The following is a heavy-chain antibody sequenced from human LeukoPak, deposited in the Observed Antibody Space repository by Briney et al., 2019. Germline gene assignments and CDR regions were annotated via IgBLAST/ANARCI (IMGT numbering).Heavy chain of an antibody. CDR3: ARLLSDGYSPFDS. Sequence: GASVKVSCKASGYTFTNYGISWVRQAPGQGLEWMGWIIAYNGNTNYAQRLQDRVIMTTDTSTSTAYMELRSLRSDDTAVYYCARLLSDGYSPFDSWGQGTLVTVSS. J-gene: IGHJ4*02. D-gene: IGHD5-24*01. CDR1: GYTFTNYG. CDR2: IIAYNGNT. V-gene: IGHV1-18*01.